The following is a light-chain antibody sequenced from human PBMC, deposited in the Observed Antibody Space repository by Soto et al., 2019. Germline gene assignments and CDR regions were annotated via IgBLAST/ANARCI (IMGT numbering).Light chain of an antibody. CDR1: SSDVGTYNR. CDR3: SSYTSSSTVL. V-gene: IGLV2-18*02. Sequence: QSVLTQPPSVSGSPGQSVTISCTGTSSDVGTYNRVSWYQEPPGTAPKLMIYEVNNRPSGVPDRFSGSKSGNTASLTISGLQAEDEADYYCSSYTSSSTVLFGGGTKVTVL. J-gene: IGLJ2*01. CDR2: EVN.